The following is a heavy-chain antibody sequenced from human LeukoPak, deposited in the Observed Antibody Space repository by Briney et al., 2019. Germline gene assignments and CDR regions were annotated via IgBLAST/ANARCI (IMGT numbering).Heavy chain of an antibody. D-gene: IGHD4-17*01. Sequence: ASVKVSCKASGYTFTSYYMHWVRQAPGQGLEWMGIINPSGGSTSYAQKFQGRVTVTRDTSTSTVYMELSSLRSEDAAVYYCARAPTVTTSPYYYYYGMDAWGQGTTVTVSS. CDR1: GYTFTSYY. J-gene: IGHJ6*02. CDR2: INPSGGST. CDR3: ARAPTVTTSPYYYYYGMDA. V-gene: IGHV1-46*01.